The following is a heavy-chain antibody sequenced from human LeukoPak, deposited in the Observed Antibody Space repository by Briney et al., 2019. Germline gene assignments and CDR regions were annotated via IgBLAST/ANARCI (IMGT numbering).Heavy chain of an antibody. D-gene: IGHD3-10*02. CDR1: GFIVSSCE. CDR2: IASDGSI. Sequence: PGGSLRLSCAASGFIVSSCEINWVRQAPGKGLEWISFIASDGSINYANSVKGRFTISRDNAKNSLYLQMNSLRAEDTAVYYCAELGITMIGGVWGKGTTVTISS. V-gene: IGHV3-48*03. J-gene: IGHJ6*04. CDR3: AELGITMIGGV.